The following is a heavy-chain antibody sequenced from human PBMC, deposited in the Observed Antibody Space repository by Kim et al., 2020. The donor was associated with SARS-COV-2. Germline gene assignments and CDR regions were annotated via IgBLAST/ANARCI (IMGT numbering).Heavy chain of an antibody. Sequence: GTNTRYADSVKGRFTISRDNAKNTLYLQVNGLTVEDTAVYYCAKSGLIWGQGTLVTVSS. CDR3: AKSGLI. CDR2: GTNT. J-gene: IGHJ4*02. V-gene: IGHV3-74*01. D-gene: IGHD3-10*01.